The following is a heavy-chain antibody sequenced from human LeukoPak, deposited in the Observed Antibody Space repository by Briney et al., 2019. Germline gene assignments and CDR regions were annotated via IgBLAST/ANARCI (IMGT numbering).Heavy chain of an antibody. CDR3: ARRVAVADSFDY. V-gene: IGHV4-59*08. CDR1: GGSISSYY. J-gene: IGHJ4*02. Sequence: SETLSLTCTVSGGSISSYYWSWIRQPPGKGLEWIGYIYYSGSTNYNPSLKSRVTISVDTSKNQFSLKLSSVTAADTAVYYCARRVAVADSFDYWGQGTLVTVSS. D-gene: IGHD6-19*01. CDR2: IYYSGST.